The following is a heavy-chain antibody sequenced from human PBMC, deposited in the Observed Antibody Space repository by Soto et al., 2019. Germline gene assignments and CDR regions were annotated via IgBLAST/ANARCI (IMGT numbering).Heavy chain of an antibody. Sequence: QVQLVQSGAEVKKPGSSVKVSCKASGGTFSSYAISWVRQAPGQGLEWMGGIIPIFGTANYAQKFHGRVTNTAVESTSTAYMELSSLRSEDTAVYYCARLPSTTVTTLSDYYYGMDVWGQGTKVTVSS. CDR3: ARLPSTTVTTLSDYYYGMDV. D-gene: IGHD4-17*01. V-gene: IGHV1-69*01. CDR1: GGTFSSYA. CDR2: IIPIFGTA. J-gene: IGHJ6*02.